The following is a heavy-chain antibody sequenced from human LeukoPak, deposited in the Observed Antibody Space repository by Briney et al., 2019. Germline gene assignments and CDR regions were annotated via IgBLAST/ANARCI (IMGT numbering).Heavy chain of an antibody. CDR3: AREDPRTKVPEGMDV. Sequence: SETLSLTCTVSGGSISHYYWSWIRQPPGKGLEWIGYIYYSGTTNYNPSLKSRVTISVDTSRNQFSLKLNSVTAADTAVYYCAREDPRTKVPEGMDVWGQGTTVTVSS. CDR1: GGSISHYY. CDR2: IYYSGTT. D-gene: IGHD4/OR15-4a*01. J-gene: IGHJ6*02. V-gene: IGHV4-59*01.